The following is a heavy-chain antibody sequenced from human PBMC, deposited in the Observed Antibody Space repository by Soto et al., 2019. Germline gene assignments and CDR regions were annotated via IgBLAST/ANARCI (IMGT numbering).Heavy chain of an antibody. CDR1: GFMFSTYG. D-gene: IGHD6-19*01. CDR3: AKTPGSSAWGGARIDY. J-gene: IGHJ4*02. CDR2: ISYDGSNK. V-gene: IGHV3-30*18. Sequence: QVQLEEFGGGVVQPGRSLRLSCAASGFMFSTYGMHWVRQAPGKGLEWVAVISYDGSNKHYADSVKGRFTISRDNSKKTLYLQMNSLRAEDTAVYHCAKTPGSSAWGGARIDYWGQGTLVTVSS.